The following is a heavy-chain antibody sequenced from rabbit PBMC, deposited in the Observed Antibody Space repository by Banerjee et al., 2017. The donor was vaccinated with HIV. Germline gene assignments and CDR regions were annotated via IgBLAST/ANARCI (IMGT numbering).Heavy chain of an antibody. J-gene: IGHJ4*01. D-gene: IGHD4-1*01. V-gene: IGHV1S40*01. CDR3: ARDLAGVIGWNFNL. Sequence: EESGGDLVKPGASLTLTCTASGFSFRSSYYMCWVRQAPGKGLEWIGCIYAGNNGSPYYASWAKGRFTISKTSSTTVTLQMTSLTAADTATYFCARDLAGVIGWNFNLWGQGTLVTVS. CDR2: IYAGNNGSP. CDR1: GFSFRSSYY.